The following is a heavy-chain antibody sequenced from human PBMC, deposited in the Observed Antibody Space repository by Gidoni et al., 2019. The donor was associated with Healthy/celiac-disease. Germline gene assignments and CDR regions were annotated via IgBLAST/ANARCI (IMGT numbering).Heavy chain of an antibody. CDR1: VCSISSYY. J-gene: IGHJ1*01. D-gene: IGHD4-17*01. CDR2: IYYSGST. V-gene: IGHV4-59*01. CDR3: ARVRRSTTVNEPGYFQH. Sequence: QVQLQVSGPGLVKPSATLSLTCPVSVCSISSYYWSWIRQPPGKGLEWIGYIYYSGSTNYNPSLKSRVTISVDTSKNQFSLKLSSVTAADTAVYDCARVRRSTTVNEPGYFQHWGQGTLVTVSS.